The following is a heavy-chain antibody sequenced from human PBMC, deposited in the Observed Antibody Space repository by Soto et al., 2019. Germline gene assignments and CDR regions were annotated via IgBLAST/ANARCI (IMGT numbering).Heavy chain of an antibody. J-gene: IGHJ6*02. Sequence: GESLKISCKGSGYSFTSYWIGWVRQMPGKGMEWRGIIYPGDSDTRYSPSFQGQVTISADKSISTAYLQWSSLKASDTAMYYCALVMYTSIDIYYYLMDFSRQRTTVTVSS. V-gene: IGHV5-51*01. CDR2: IYPGDSDT. D-gene: IGHD5-18*01. CDR1: GYSFTSYW. CDR3: ALVMYTSIDIYYYLMDF.